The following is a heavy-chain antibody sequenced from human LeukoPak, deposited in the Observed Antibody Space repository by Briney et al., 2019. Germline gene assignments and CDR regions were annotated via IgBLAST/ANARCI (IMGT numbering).Heavy chain of an antibody. CDR3: AKDKGNQQLYALDV. V-gene: IGHV3-30*02. J-gene: IGHJ6*02. CDR1: GFLVNDYG. D-gene: IGHD1-1*01. CDR2: MRFDGNTK. Sequence: GGSLRLSCAASGFLVNDYGMHWVRQAPGKGPEWVAAMRFDGNTKYYVDSVKGRFTISRDTSKNTLFLQMNSLRDEDTATYYCAKDKGNQQLYALDVWGQGTTVSVSS.